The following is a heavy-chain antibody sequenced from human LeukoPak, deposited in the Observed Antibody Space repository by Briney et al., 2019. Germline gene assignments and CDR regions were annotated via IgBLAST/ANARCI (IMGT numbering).Heavy chain of an antibody. Sequence: SETLSLTCVVYGGSFSAYYWNWIRQPPGKGLEWIGEINHSGSTNYKPSLKSRVTLSVDTSKNQFSLKLSSVTAADTAVYHCAGQSVAVAAFDYWGQGTLVTVSS. CDR1: GGSFSAYY. J-gene: IGHJ4*02. D-gene: IGHD6-19*01. CDR2: INHSGST. V-gene: IGHV4-34*01. CDR3: AGQSVAVAAFDY.